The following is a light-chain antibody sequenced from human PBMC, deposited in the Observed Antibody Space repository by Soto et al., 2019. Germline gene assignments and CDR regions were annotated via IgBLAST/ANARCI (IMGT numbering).Light chain of an antibody. J-gene: IGKJ1*01. CDR3: LQDYGDSWT. CDR1: RDVGSD. CDR2: AAS. V-gene: IGKV1-6*01. Sequence: TQMTQSPLSLSASVGEKIIITCRASRDVGSDVSWYQQKPGQAPKLVIYAASNLYTGVPSRFSGRRSGTELTLTISSLQPEDFESYYCLQDYGDSWTFGQGTKVDIK.